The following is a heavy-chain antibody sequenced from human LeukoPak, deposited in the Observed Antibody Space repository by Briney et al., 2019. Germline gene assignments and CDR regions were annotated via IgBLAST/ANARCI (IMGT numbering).Heavy chain of an antibody. V-gene: IGHV3-30*01. Sequence: GRSLRLSCAASGFTFGNHAMHWVRQAPGMGLEWVAVISYEASNKYYADSVKGRFTISRNNSKNTLYLQMNSLRAEDTAVYNCARDYLVGCTDTICYPIDYWGQGTLVTVSS. CDR3: ARDYLVGCTDTICYPIDY. CDR2: ISYEASNK. J-gene: IGHJ4*02. D-gene: IGHD2-8*02. CDR1: GFTFGNHA.